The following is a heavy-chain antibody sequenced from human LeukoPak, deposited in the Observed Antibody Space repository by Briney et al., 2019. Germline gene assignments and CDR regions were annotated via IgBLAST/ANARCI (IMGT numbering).Heavy chain of an antibody. CDR2: ISYDGSNK. Sequence: GGSLRLSCAASGFTFSSYAMHWVRQAPGKGLEWVAVISYDGSNKYYADSVKGRFTISRDNSKNTLYLQMNSLRAEDTAVYYCARVGVRSIQQAMENWGQGTLVTVSS. D-gene: IGHD5-18*01. V-gene: IGHV3-30*04. CDR3: ARVGVRSIQQAMEN. J-gene: IGHJ4*02. CDR1: GFTFSSYA.